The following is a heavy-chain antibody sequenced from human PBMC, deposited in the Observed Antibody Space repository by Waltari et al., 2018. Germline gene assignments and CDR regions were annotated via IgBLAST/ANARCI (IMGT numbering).Heavy chain of an antibody. J-gene: IGHJ4*02. CDR1: GIPFSTSG. V-gene: IGHV3-23*04. Sequence: EVRLVEAGGGLVQPGGALTLSCSSSGIPFSTSGMSWVRQAPGKGLECVSTISGSGGTKFYADSVKGRFTMSKDNSKNTLFLQMNSLRFDDTAEYYCAKSTGSYYEVFDYWGRGTLVTVSS. CDR2: ISGSGGTK. CDR3: AKSTGSYYEVFDY. D-gene: IGHD1-26*01.